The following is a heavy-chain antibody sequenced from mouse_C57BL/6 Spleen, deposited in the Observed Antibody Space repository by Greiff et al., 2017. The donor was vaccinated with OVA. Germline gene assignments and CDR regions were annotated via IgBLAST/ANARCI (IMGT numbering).Heavy chain of an antibody. J-gene: IGHJ4*01. Sequence: QVQLQQSGAELARPGASVKLSCKASGYTFTSSGISWVKQSTGQGLEWIGEIYTRSGNTYYNEKFKGKATLTADKSSSTAYMELRSLTSEDSAVYFCARSGAYYGSRCVPDAMDYWGQGTSVTVSS. CDR1: GYTFTSSG. CDR2: IYTRSGNT. CDR3: ARSGAYYGSRCVPDAMDY. D-gene: IGHD1-1*01. V-gene: IGHV1-81*01.